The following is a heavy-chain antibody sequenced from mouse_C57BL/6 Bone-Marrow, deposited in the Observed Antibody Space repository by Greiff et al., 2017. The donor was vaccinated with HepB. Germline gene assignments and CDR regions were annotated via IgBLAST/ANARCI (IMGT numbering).Heavy chain of an antibody. CDR1: GYTFTEYT. J-gene: IGHJ3*01. CDR2: FYPGSGSI. D-gene: IGHD1-1*01. Sequence: QVQLQQSGAELVKPGASVKLSCKASGYTFTEYTIHWVKQRSGQGLEWIGWFYPGSGSIKYNEKFKDKATLTADKSSSTVYMELSRLTSEDSAVYFCARHEDPLYYYGSRSWFAYWGQGTLVTVSA. CDR3: ARHEDPLYYYGSRSWFAY. V-gene: IGHV1-62-2*01.